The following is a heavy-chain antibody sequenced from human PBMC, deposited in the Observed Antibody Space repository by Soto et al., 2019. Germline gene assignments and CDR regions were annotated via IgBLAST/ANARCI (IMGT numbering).Heavy chain of an antibody. Sequence: GGSLRLSCAASGFTFSSYTMNLVRQAPGKGLESVSSISSSSSYIYYADSVKGRFTISRDNAKNSLYLQMNSLRAEDTAVYYCASPTPYTGSCPGYWGQGTLVTVSS. CDR2: ISSSSSYI. CDR1: GFTFSSYT. V-gene: IGHV3-21*06. CDR3: ASPTPYTGSCPGY. D-gene: IGHD1-26*01. J-gene: IGHJ4*02.